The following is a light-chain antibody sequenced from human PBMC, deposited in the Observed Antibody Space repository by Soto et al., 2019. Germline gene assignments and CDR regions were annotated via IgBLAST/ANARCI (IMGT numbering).Light chain of an antibody. J-gene: IGLJ2*01. Sequence: QYVLTQPPSASGTPGQRVTISCSGSSSNIGSHTVNWYQQLPGTAPRLLIYNTYYRPSGVPDRFSGSKSGTSASLAISGLQSEDEADYYCAAWDDSLNGVVFGGGTKVTVL. CDR2: NTY. CDR1: SSNIGSHT. V-gene: IGLV1-44*01. CDR3: AAWDDSLNGVV.